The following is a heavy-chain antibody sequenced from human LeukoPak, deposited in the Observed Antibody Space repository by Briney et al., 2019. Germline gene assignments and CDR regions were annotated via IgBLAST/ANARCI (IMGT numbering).Heavy chain of an antibody. D-gene: IGHD6-13*01. J-gene: IGHJ6*03. CDR1: GFTFSSYW. CDR3: ARDGIAAAGTIDYYYYMDV. CDR2: IKQDGSEK. Sequence: GGSLRLSYAASGFTFSSYWMSWVRQAPGKGLEWVANIKQDGSEKYYVDSVKGRFTISRDNAKNSLYLQMNSLRAEDTAVYYCARDGIAAAGTIDYYYYMDVWGKGTTVTISS. V-gene: IGHV3-7*01.